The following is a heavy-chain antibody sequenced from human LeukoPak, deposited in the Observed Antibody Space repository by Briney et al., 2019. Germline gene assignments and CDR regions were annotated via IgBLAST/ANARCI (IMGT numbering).Heavy chain of an antibody. CDR2: IYYSGST. V-gene: IGHV4-59*01. J-gene: IGHJ6*03. D-gene: IGHD2-2*01. CDR1: GGSISSYY. CDR3: ARVSSYCSSTSCSYYYYYMDV. Sequence: SETLSLTCTVSGGSISSYYWSWIRQPPGKGLEWIGYIYYSGSTNYNPSLKSRVTISVDTSKNQFSLKLSSVTAADTAVYYCARVSSYCSSTSCSYYYYYMDVWGKGTTVTVSS.